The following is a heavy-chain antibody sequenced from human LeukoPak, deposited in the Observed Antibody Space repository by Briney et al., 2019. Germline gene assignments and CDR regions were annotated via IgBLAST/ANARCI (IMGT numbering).Heavy chain of an antibody. V-gene: IGHV4-39*07. J-gene: IGHJ5*02. CDR3: ARDRGITIFGPWFDP. D-gene: IGHD3-3*01. CDR2: IYYSGST. Sequence: PSETLSLTCTVSGGSISSSSYYWGWIRQPPGKGLEWIGSIYYSGSTNYNPSLKSRVTISVDTSKNQFSLKLSSVTAADTAVYYCARDRGITIFGPWFDPWGQGTLVTVSS. CDR1: GGSISSSSYY.